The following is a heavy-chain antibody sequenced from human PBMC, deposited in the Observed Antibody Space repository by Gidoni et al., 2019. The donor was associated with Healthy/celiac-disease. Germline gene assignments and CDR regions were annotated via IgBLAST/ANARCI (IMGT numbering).Heavy chain of an antibody. CDR1: GGIFSSYA. J-gene: IGHJ3*02. CDR2: IIPICGTA. D-gene: IGHD4-17*01. CDR3: ARDTDYGDGAFDI. V-gene: IGHV1-69*01. Sequence: QVQLVQSGAEVKKPGSSVKVSCKASGGIFSSYAISWVRQAPGQGLEWMGGIIPICGTANYAQKFQGRVTITADESTSTAYMELSSLRSEDTAVYYCARDTDYGDGAFDIWGQGTMVTVSS.